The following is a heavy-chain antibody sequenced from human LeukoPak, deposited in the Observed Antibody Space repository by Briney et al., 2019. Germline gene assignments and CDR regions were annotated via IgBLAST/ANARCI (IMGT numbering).Heavy chain of an antibody. Sequence: PGGSLRLSCAASGFAFSKDVMAWVRQAPGMGLAWVSTISDTGDKTYYADAVKDRFTISRDNSRSTLYLQLDSLRAEDTAVYYCVREYCVGDCSVYRHFENWGQGILVTVSS. D-gene: IGHD2-21*02. V-gene: IGHV3-23*01. CDR1: GFAFSKDV. CDR3: VREYCVGDCSVYRHFEN. J-gene: IGHJ4*02. CDR2: ISDTGDKT.